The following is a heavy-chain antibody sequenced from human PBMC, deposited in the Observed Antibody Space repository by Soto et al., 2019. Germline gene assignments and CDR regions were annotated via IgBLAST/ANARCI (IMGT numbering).Heavy chain of an antibody. D-gene: IGHD5-12*01. CDR3: ARDRPIYSGYDVYYYYYYMDV. J-gene: IGHJ6*03. V-gene: IGHV3-7*01. CDR2: IKQDGSEK. Sequence: GGSLRLSCAASGFTFSSYWMSWVRQAPGKGLEWVANIKQDGSEKYYVDSVKGRFTISRDNAKNSLYLQMNSLRDEDTAVYYCARDRPIYSGYDVYYYYYYMDVWGKGTTVTVSS. CDR1: GFTFSSYW.